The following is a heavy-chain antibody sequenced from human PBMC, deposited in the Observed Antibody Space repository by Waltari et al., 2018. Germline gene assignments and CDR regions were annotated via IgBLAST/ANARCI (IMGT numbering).Heavy chain of an antibody. CDR2: INHSGRT. CDR3: ARGLRYSSGWYAY. Sequence: QVQLQQWGAGLLKPSETLSLTCAVYGGSFSGYYWSWIRQPPGKGLEWIGEINHSGRTNYNPSLKSRVTISVDTSKNQFSLKLSSVTAADTAVYYCARGLRYSSGWYAYWGQGTLVTVSS. D-gene: IGHD6-19*01. J-gene: IGHJ4*02. CDR1: GGSFSGYY. V-gene: IGHV4-34*01.